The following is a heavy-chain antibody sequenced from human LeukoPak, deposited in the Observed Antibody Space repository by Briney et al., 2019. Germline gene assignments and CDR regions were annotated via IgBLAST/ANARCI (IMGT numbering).Heavy chain of an antibody. CDR3: ASASGYYAPSDY. CDR1: GYAFTLYY. CDR2: INPSGGGR. D-gene: IGHD3-22*01. V-gene: IGHV1-46*01. Sequence: ATVKVSCKASGYAFTLYYILCVREARGQGREGMRIINPSGGGRSNAQKFQGRVTMTRDTSTSTVYMEVSSLTSEDTAVYYCASASGYYAPSDYWGQGTLVTVSS. J-gene: IGHJ4*02.